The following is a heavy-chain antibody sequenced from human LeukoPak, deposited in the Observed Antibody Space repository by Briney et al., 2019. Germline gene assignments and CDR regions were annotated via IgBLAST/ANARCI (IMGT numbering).Heavy chain of an antibody. D-gene: IGHD2-2*02. Sequence: PSETLSLTCAVYGGSFSGYYWSWIRQPPGKGLEWIGEINHSGSTNYNPSLKSRVTISVDTSKNQFSLKLSSVTAADTAVYYCARGYCSSTSCYTSYDFWSGYYKSANWLDPWGQGTLVTVSS. CDR2: INHSGST. V-gene: IGHV4-34*01. CDR1: GGSFSGYY. CDR3: ARGYCSSTSCYTSYDFWSGYYKSANWLDP. J-gene: IGHJ5*02.